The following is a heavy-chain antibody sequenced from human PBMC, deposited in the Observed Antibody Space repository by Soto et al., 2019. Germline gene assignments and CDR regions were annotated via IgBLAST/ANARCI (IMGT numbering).Heavy chain of an antibody. V-gene: IGHV1-3*01. CDR2: INAGNGNT. Sequence: ASVKVSCKASGYTFTSYAVHWVRQAPGQRLEWMGWINAGNGNTKYSQKFQGRVTITRDTSASTAYLQWSSLKASDSATYYCARRDMLTGYVYFDYWGQGTQVTVSS. D-gene: IGHD3-9*01. J-gene: IGHJ4*02. CDR3: ARRDMLTGYVYFDY. CDR1: GYTFTSYA.